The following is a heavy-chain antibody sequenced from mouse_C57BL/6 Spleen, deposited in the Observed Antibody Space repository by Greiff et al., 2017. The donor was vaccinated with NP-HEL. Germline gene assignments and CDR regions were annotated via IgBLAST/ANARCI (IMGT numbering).Heavy chain of an antibody. V-gene: IGHV5-17*01. J-gene: IGHJ2*01. CDR2: ISSGSSTI. CDR3: ARPGGYYFDY. Sequence: DVMLVESGGGLVKPGGSLKLSCAASGFTFSDYGMHWVRQAPEKGLEWVAYISSGSSTIYYADTVKGRFTISRDNAKNTLFLQMTSLRSEDTAMYYCARPGGYYFDYWGQGTTLTVSS. CDR1: GFTFSDYG.